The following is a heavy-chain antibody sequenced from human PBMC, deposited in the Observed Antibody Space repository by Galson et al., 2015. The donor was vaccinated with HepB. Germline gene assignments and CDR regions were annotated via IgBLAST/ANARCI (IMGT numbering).Heavy chain of an antibody. D-gene: IGHD3-16*02. J-gene: IGHJ4*02. V-gene: IGHV3-30*04. CDR3: VRGGESSDYGYVWGSYRWLPDY. CDR1: GFTFRTYT. Sequence: SLRLSCAASGFTFRTYTMHWVRQAPGKGLEWVAVMSPDGSNKYYADSVKGRFTISRDNSKNTLYLQMNSLRAEDTAVYYCVRGGESSDYGYVWGSYRWLPDYWGQGTLVTVSS. CDR2: MSPDGSNK.